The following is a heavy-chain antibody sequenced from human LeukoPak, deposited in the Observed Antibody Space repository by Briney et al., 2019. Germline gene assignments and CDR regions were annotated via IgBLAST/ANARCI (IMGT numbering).Heavy chain of an antibody. CDR3: AGWRGSSWYGAY. D-gene: IGHD6-13*01. CDR1: GFTFDDYA. J-gene: IGHJ4*02. V-gene: IGHV3-30-3*01. Sequence: GGSLRLSCAASGFTFDDYAMHWVRQAPGKGLEWVAIISYDGTNKYYTDSVKGRFTISRDNSKNTVYLQMNSLRAEDTAVYYCAGWRGSSWYGAYWGQGTLVTVSS. CDR2: ISYDGTNK.